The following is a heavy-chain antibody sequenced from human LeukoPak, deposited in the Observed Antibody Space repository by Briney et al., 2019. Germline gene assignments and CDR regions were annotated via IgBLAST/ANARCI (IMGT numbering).Heavy chain of an antibody. V-gene: IGHV4-4*07. CDR1: GGAISRYY. D-gene: IGHD6-19*01. CDR2: FYTGGST. CDR3: ARDAGTSGWLLDY. Sequence: SETLSLTCAVYGGAISRYYWSWVRQPAGKGLEWMGRFYTGGSTINPSLKSRVTLSVDTSKNQFSLQLSSVTAADTAVYYCARDAGTSGWLLDYWGQGTLVTVSS. J-gene: IGHJ4*02.